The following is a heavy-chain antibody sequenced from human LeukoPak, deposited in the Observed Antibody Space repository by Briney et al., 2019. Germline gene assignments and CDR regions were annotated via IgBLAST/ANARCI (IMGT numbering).Heavy chain of an antibody. J-gene: IGHJ4*02. V-gene: IGHV1-69*13. CDR3: ASSLTTVTTYGY. CDR2: IIPIFGTA. Sequence: ASVKVSCKASGGTFSSYVISWVRQAPGQGLEWVGGIIPIFGTANYAQKFQGRVTITADESTSTAYMELSSLRSEDTAVYYCASSLTTVTTYGYWGQGTLVTVSS. D-gene: IGHD4-11*01. CDR1: GGTFSSYV.